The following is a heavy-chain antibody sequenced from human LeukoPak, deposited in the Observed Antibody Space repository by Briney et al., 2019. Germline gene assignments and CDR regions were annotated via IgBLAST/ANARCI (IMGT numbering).Heavy chain of an antibody. Sequence: EPGGSLRLSCAASGFTFSSYAMSCVRQAPGKGLEWLSGIIDNGYITYYANSVRGRFTISRDNSKNTLFLQMNSLRAEDTAVYYCARGTKWYMAAAGTTKPYFDYWGQGTLVTVSS. CDR3: ARGTKWYMAAAGTTKPYFDY. CDR1: GFTFSSYA. J-gene: IGHJ4*02. D-gene: IGHD6-13*01. V-gene: IGHV3-23*01. CDR2: IIDNGYIT.